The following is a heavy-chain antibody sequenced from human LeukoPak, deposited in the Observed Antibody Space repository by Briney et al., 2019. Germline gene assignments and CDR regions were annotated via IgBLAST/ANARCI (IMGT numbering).Heavy chain of an antibody. CDR3: ARGKYSFDY. Sequence: TGGSLRLSCAASGFTFSDSYMSWIRQAPGKGLKYISYISSSGSTIYYADSVKGRFTLSRDNAKNSLSLEMNSLRAEDTAVYYCARGKYSFDYWGQGTLVTVSS. CDR1: GFTFSDSY. V-gene: IGHV3-11*04. CDR2: ISSSGSTI. J-gene: IGHJ4*02.